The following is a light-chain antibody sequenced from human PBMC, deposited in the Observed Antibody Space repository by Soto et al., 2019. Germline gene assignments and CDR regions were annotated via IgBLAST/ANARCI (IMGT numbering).Light chain of an antibody. CDR3: ETWDRNTHWV. CDR1: SGHSSYI. Sequence: QSVLTQSSSASASLGSSVKLTCTLSSGHSSYIIAWHQQQPGKAPRYSMKLEPSGSYNKGSGVPDRFSGSSSGADRYLTISNLQFEDEADYYCETWDRNTHWVFGGGTKLTVL. J-gene: IGLJ3*02. CDR2: LEPSGSY. V-gene: IGLV4-60*02.